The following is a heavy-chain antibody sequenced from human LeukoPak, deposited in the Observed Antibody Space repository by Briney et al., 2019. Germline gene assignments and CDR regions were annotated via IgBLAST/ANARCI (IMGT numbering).Heavy chain of an antibody. Sequence: GGSLRLSCTASGFTFSTNAMGWVRQAPGKGLEWGSRFSGGGGNTYYADSVKGRFTISRDDSKNTLYLQMNSLRIEDTSVYYCAKGRGGSSYSSFDSWGQGALVTVSS. V-gene: IGHV3-23*01. CDR1: GFTFSTNA. D-gene: IGHD2-15*01. CDR3: AKGRGGSSYSSFDS. J-gene: IGHJ4*02. CDR2: FSGGGGNT.